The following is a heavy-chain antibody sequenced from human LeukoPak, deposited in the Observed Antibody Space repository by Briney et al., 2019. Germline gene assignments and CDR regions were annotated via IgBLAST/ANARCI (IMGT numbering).Heavy chain of an antibody. V-gene: IGHV4-31*03. CDR1: GGSISSGGYY. Sequence: SQTLSLTCTVSGGSISSGGYYWSWIRQHPGKGLEWIGYIYYSGSTYYNPSLKSRVTISVDTSKNQFSLKLISVTAADTAVYYCAREYCDSSNCYDDYWGQGTLVTVSS. D-gene: IGHD2-2*01. CDR2: IYYSGST. CDR3: AREYCDSSNCYDDY. J-gene: IGHJ4*02.